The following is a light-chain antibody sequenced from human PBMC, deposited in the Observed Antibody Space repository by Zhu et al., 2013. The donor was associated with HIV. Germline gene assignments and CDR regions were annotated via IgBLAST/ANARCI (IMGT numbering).Light chain of an antibody. J-gene: IGLJ2*01. CDR3: QAWDSSTGVV. CDR1: KLGDKY. CDR2: QDS. Sequence: SYELTQPPSVSVSPGQTASITCSGDKLGDKYASWYQQKAGQSPVLVIYQDSKRPSGIPERFSGSNSGNTATLTISGTQAMDEADYYCQAWDSSTGVVFGGGTKLTVL. V-gene: IGLV3-1*01.